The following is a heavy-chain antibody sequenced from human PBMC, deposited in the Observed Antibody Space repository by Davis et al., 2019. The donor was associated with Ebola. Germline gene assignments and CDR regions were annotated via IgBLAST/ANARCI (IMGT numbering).Heavy chain of an antibody. CDR2: IYTSGST. J-gene: IGHJ2*01. V-gene: IGHV4-61*09. CDR1: GGSISSGSYY. D-gene: IGHD3-3*01. CDR3: ARVEGDFWSGYDNYWYFDL. Sequence: PSETLSLTCTVSGGSISSGSYYWSRIRQPAGKGLEWIGHIYTSGSTNYNPSLKSRVTISVDTSKNQFSLKLSSVTAADTAVYYCARVEGDFWSGYDNYWYFDLWGRGTLVTVSS.